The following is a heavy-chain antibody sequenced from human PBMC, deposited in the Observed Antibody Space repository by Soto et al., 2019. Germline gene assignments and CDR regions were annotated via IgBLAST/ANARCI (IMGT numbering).Heavy chain of an antibody. CDR1: GGSISNNNW. Sequence: SETLSLTCAVSGGSISNNNWWSWVRQPPGKGLEWIGEIYHSGSTNYNPALKSRIAISADKSENQFSLRLSSVTAADTAVYYCARAWTDAEGFGYYYGMDVWGQGTTVTVPS. CDR3: ARAWTDAEGFGYYYGMDV. D-gene: IGHD3-10*01. J-gene: IGHJ6*02. V-gene: IGHV4-4*02. CDR2: IYHSGST.